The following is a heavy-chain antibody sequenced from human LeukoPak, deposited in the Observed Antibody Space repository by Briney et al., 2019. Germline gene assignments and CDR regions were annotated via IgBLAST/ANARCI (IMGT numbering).Heavy chain of an antibody. D-gene: IGHD6-25*01. J-gene: IGHJ5*02. CDR2: IYHSGST. Sequence: SETLSLTCAVSGGSISSSNWWSWVRQPPGKGLEWIGEIYHSGSTNYNPSLKSRVTISVDKSKNQFSLKLSSVTAADTAVYYCAKFFPPSGGASGWSWVIDHWGQGTLVTVSS. CDR3: AKFFPPSGGASGWSWVIDH. V-gene: IGHV4-4*02. CDR1: GGSISSSNW.